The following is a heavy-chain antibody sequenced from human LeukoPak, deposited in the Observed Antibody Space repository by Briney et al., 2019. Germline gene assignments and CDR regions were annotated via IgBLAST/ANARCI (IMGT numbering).Heavy chain of an antibody. CDR3: ARRGSPSYYGSGSPRPGGPFDY. J-gene: IGHJ4*02. D-gene: IGHD3-10*01. V-gene: IGHV4-34*01. CDR2: INHSGST. CDR1: GGSFSGYY. Sequence: SETLSLTCAVYGGSFSGYYWSWIRQPPGKGLEWIGEINHSGSTNYNPSLKSRVTISVDTSKNQFSLKLSSVTAADTAVYYRARRGSPSYYGSGSPRPGGPFDYWGQGTLVTVSS.